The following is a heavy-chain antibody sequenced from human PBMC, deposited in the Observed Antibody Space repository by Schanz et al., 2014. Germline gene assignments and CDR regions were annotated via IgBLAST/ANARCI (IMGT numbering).Heavy chain of an antibody. V-gene: IGHV3-30*02. CDR3: AKDSTHIDIVLVPTAIDY. J-gene: IGHJ4*02. D-gene: IGHD2-2*01. CDR2: MSYDGSIK. CDR1: GFTVSSYG. Sequence: VLLVESGGGLVKPGGSLGLSCVVSGFTVSSYGMHWVRQAPGKGLEWVAAMSYDGSIKYYGDSVKGRFTISRDNSKNTLYLHMNTLRSEDTAVYYCAKDSTHIDIVLVPTAIDYWGQGTLVTVSS.